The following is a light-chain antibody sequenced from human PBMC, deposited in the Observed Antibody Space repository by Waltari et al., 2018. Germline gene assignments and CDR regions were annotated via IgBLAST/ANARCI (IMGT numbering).Light chain of an antibody. J-gene: IGLJ3*02. Sequence: QSALTQPASVSGSPGRSVTISCPGPSRDFGLVSWYQQHPGKPPKLIIYEDNKRPSGVSDRFSGSKSGNTASLTISGLQAEDEADYHCCSYAGPWVFGGGTKLTVL. CDR2: EDN. CDR1: SRDFGL. CDR3: CSYAGPWV. V-gene: IGLV2-23*01.